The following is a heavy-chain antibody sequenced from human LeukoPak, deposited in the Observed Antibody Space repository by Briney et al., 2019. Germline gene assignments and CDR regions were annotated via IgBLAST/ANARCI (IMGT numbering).Heavy chain of an antibody. V-gene: IGHV3-23*01. Sequence: GGSLRLSCAASGFTFSNYTMSWVRQAPGKGLEWVSAISGGGGSTYYADSVKGRFTISRDNSKNTLSLQMNSLRAEDTAVYYCAKGGGTYDITSLGYWGQGTLVTVSS. J-gene: IGHJ4*01. CDR2: ISGGGGST. CDR3: AKGGGTYDITSLGY. D-gene: IGHD3-3*01. CDR1: GFTFSNYT.